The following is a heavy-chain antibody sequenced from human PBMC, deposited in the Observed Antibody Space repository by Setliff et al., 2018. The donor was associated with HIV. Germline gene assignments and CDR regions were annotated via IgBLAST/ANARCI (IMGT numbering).Heavy chain of an antibody. Sequence: TSETLSLTCTVSGGSISSGDYYWSWIRQPPGKGLEWIGYIYYSGSTYYNPSLKSRVTISVDTSKNQFSLKLSSVTAADTAVYYCARGDGGSYYPGIWGQGTMVTVSS. D-gene: IGHD1-26*01. CDR3: ARGDGGSYYPGI. V-gene: IGHV4-30-4*08. J-gene: IGHJ3*02. CDR2: IYYSGST. CDR1: GGSISSGDYY.